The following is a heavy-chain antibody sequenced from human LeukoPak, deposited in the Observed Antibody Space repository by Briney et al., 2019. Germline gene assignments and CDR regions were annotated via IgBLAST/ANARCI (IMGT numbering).Heavy chain of an antibody. Sequence: SETLSLTCTVSGGSVSSGSYYWSWIRQPPGKGLEWIGYIYYSGSTDYNPSLKSRVTISVDTSKNQFSLKLSSVTAADTAVYYCARDRGQWLVPFDYWGQGTLVTVSS. CDR2: IYYSGST. V-gene: IGHV4-61*01. J-gene: IGHJ4*02. CDR1: GGSVSSGSYY. D-gene: IGHD6-19*01. CDR3: ARDRGQWLVPFDY.